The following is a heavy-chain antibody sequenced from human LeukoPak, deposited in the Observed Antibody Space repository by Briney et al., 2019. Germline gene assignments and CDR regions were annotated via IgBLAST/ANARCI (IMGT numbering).Heavy chain of an antibody. J-gene: IGHJ4*02. CDR1: GFPFSTCA. CDR3: ARDYLRTSDH. V-gene: IGHV3-23*01. D-gene: IGHD4-17*01. Sequence: GSLRLSCAASGFPFSTCAMTRVRQAPGKGLEWVSAISTSGGGYTFYADSVKGRFTISRDDSENTVFLQMNSLRAGDTAIYYCARDYLRTSDHWGQGTLVTVSS. CDR2: ISTSGGGYT.